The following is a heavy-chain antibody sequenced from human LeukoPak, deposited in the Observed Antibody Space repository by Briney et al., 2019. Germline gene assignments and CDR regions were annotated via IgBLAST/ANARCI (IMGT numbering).Heavy chain of an antibody. Sequence: PSETLSLTCTVSGGSISSYYWSWIRQPPGKGLEWIGYIYYRGSTNYNPSLKSRVTISVDTSKNQFSLRLSSVTAADTAVYYCARGTGDQAYWGQGTLVTVSS. J-gene: IGHJ4*02. CDR2: IYYRGST. D-gene: IGHD7-27*01. CDR3: ARGTGDQAY. V-gene: IGHV4-59*01. CDR1: GGSISSYY.